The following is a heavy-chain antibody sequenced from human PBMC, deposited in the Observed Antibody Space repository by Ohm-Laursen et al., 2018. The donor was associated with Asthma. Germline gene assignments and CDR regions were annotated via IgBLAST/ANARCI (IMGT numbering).Heavy chain of an antibody. CDR2: INGDGGIK. V-gene: IGHV3-74*01. J-gene: IGHJ4*02. D-gene: IGHD3-10*01. CDR3: AYEFGGSGDY. Sequence: SLRLSCAASGFTITNYCMHWVRQAPGKGLVWVSRINGDGGIKSYAASVKGRFTISRDDAKNTVYLQMNSLSVDDTAVYYCAYEFGGSGDYWGQGTLVTVSS. CDR1: GFTITNYC.